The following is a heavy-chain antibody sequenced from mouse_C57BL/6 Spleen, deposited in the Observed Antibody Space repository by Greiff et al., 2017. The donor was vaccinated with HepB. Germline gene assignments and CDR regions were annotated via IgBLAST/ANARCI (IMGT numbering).Heavy chain of an antibody. D-gene: IGHD2-5*01. Sequence: VQLQQSGAELVKPGASVKISCKASGYAFSSYWMNWVKQRPGKGLEWIGQIYPGDGDTNYNGKFKGKATLTADKSSSTAYMQLSSLTSEDSAVYFCARYPLDYSNHYYDMDDWGKGTSVTGAS. CDR1: GYAFSSYW. CDR2: IYPGDGDT. CDR3: ARYPLDYSNHYYDMDD. J-gene: IGHJ4*01. V-gene: IGHV1-80*01.